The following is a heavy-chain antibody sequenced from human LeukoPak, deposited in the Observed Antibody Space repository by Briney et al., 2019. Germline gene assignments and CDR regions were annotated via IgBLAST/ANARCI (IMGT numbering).Heavy chain of an antibody. CDR3: ARPSGSYHDAFDI. J-gene: IGHJ3*02. CDR2: ISLGDSDT. V-gene: IGHV5-51*01. D-gene: IGHD1-26*01. Sequence: GESLKISCKGSGYSFTSYWIGWVRQMPGKGLEWMGIISLGDSDTRYSPSFQGQVTISADKSISTAYLQWSSLKASDTAMYYCARPSGSYHDAFDIWGQGTMVTVSS. CDR1: GYSFTSYW.